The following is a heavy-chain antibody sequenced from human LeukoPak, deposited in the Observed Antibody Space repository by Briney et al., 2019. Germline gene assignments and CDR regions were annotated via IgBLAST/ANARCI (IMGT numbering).Heavy chain of an antibody. V-gene: IGHV3-23*01. J-gene: IGHJ4*02. D-gene: IGHD6-19*01. Sequence: GGSLRLSCAASGFSFSAYAMSWVRQAPGKGLEWVSIITFNGGNTYYAPVKGRFTISRDNSKNTLYLQMSSLRAEDTAVYYCARTHMNGWCFDSWGQGTLVTVSS. CDR3: ARTHMNGWCFDS. CDR1: GFSFSAYA. CDR2: ITFNGGNT.